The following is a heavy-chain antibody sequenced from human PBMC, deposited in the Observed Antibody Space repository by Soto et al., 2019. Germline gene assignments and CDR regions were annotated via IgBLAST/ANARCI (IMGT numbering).Heavy chain of an antibody. Sequence: ASVKVCCKASGYTFTTYTMHWVRQAPGQRLEWMGWINADNGNTKYSQKFQGRVTITRDTSATTAYMELSSLTSEDTAVYYCARDFCRGGSCPYNWFDPWRQGTVVTVSS. CDR3: ARDFCRGGSCPYNWFDP. CDR1: GYTFTTYT. J-gene: IGHJ5*02. D-gene: IGHD2-15*01. CDR2: INADNGNT. V-gene: IGHV1-3*01.